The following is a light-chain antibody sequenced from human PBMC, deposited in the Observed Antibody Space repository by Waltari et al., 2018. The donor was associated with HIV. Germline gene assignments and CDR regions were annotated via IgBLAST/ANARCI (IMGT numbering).Light chain of an antibody. Sequence: QSPLTQPASVSGNPGQSVTITCTGTNIDVGNYNLVSWYQQHPGKAPKLLLYYVSKRPAGFSILFSGSNSGYWAALTISGLLAEDVSYYFCLTYVSDSGTWKFGGGT. CDR2: YVS. CDR1: NIDVGNYNL. J-gene: IGLJ3*02. CDR3: LTYVSDSGTWK. V-gene: IGLV2-23*02.